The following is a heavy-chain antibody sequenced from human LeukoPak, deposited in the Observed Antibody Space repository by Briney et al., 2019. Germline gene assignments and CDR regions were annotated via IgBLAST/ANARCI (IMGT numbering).Heavy chain of an antibody. CDR1: GGSISGYY. CDR2: IFYSGST. V-gene: IGHV4-59*01. CDR3: AREGGPYRPLDY. J-gene: IGHJ4*02. Sequence: PSETLSLTCTVSGGSISGYYWSWVRQPPGKGLEWIGFIFYSGSTNYNPSLKSRVAISVDTSQNQFSLNLNSVTAADTAVYYCAREGGPYRPLDYSGQGTLVTVAS.